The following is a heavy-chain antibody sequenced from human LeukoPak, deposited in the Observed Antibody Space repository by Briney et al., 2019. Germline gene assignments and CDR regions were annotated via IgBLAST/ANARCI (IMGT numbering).Heavy chain of an antibody. V-gene: IGHV1-46*01. CDR2: INPSGGST. CDR3: ARTSYCSSTSCYWFDP. D-gene: IGHD2-2*01. CDR1: GYTFTSYY. Sequence: ASVRVSCKASGYTFTSYYMHWVRQAPGQGLEWMGIINPSGGSTSYAQKFQGRVTMTRDTSTSTVYMELSSLRSEDTAVYYCARTSYCSSTSCYWFDPWGQGTLVTVSS. J-gene: IGHJ5*02.